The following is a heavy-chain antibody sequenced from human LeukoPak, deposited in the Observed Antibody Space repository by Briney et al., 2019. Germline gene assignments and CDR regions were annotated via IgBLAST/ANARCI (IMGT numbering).Heavy chain of an antibody. CDR1: GSTFNNYG. CDR2: IRYDGTNK. D-gene: IGHD2-15*01. V-gene: IGHV3-30*02. J-gene: IGHJ4*02. Sequence: GGSLGLSCAASGSTFNNYGLHWVRQAPGKGLEWVAFIRYDGTNKYYADSVKGRFTISRDNSKNTLYLQMNSLRAEDTAVYYCARECSGGGCYSSFDYWGQGTLVTVSS. CDR3: ARECSGGGCYSSFDY.